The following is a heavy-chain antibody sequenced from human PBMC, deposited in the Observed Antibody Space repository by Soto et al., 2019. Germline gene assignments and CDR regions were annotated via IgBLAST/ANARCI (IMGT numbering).Heavy chain of an antibody. V-gene: IGHV4-4*02. Sequence: PSETLSLTCAVSGVSGGSVNNNYWWTWVRQSPGKGLEWIGQIYTGVRIHYNSSLKSRVTISLDTSKNQLSLKLTSMTAADTAVYYCARDMHAGFTHYFDPWGQGTLVTVSS. D-gene: IGHD1-26*01. CDR2: IYTGVRI. J-gene: IGHJ5*02. CDR3: ARDMHAGFTHYFDP. CDR1: GGSVNNNYW.